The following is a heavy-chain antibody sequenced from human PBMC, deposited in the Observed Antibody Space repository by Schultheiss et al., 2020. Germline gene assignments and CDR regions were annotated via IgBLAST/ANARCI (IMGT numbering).Heavy chain of an antibody. D-gene: IGHD3/OR15-3a*01. Sequence: GESLKISCAASGFTFSSYWMHWVRQAPGKGLVWVSRINSDGSSTSYADSVKGRFTISRDNAKNTLYLQMNSLRVEDTAVYYCAREVEFTGIWTADYWGQGTLVTVSS. CDR3: AREVEFTGIWTADY. J-gene: IGHJ4*02. CDR1: GFTFSSYW. CDR2: INSDGSST. V-gene: IGHV3-74*01.